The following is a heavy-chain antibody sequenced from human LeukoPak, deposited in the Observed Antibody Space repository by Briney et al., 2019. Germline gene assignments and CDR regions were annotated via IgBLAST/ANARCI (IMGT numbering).Heavy chain of an antibody. J-gene: IGHJ5*02. CDR2: INHSGST. CDR1: GGSISGYY. D-gene: IGHD2-15*01. CDR3: ARGSNVVVAAGWFDP. V-gene: IGHV4-34*01. Sequence: SETLSLTCTVSGGSISGYYWSWIRQPPGKGLEWIGEINHSGSTNYNPSLKSRVTISVDTSKNQFSLKLSSVTAADTAVYYCARGSNVVVAAGWFDPWGQGTLVTVSS.